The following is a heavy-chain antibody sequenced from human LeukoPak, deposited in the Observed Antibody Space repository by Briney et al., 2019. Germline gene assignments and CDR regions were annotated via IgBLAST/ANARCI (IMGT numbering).Heavy chain of an antibody. CDR3: ARDRGLYGDANIYYFDS. CDR2: VYYSGTT. V-gene: IGHV4-59*01. J-gene: IGHJ4*02. CDR1: GGSITSYF. D-gene: IGHD4-17*01. Sequence: KPSETLSLTCTVSGGSITSYFWSWIRQPPGKGLEWIGYVYYSGTTNYNPSLKSRVTISIDASKSQFSENRFSLKLTSVTAADPAVYYCARDRGLYGDANIYYFDSWGQGTLVTVSS.